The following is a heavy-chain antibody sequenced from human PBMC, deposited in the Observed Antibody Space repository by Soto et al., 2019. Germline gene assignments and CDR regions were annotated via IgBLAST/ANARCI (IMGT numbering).Heavy chain of an antibody. J-gene: IGHJ5*02. CDR3: ANYVYNTGWYRPCDP. Sequence: QVQLVESGGGVVQPGRSLRLSCTASGFRFSTYGMHWVRQAPGKGLEWVAVISNDGSDRYYGDSVRGRFTISRDNSKNSLYLQMNSLRPEDTAVYYCANYVYNTGWYRPCDPWGQGTLVTVSS. V-gene: IGHV3-30*18. CDR2: ISNDGSDR. D-gene: IGHD6-19*01. CDR1: GFRFSTYG.